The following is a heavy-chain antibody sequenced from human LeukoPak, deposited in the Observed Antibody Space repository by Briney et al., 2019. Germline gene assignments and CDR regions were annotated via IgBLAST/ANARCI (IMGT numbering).Heavy chain of an antibody. CDR3: ARLGVAAASRXTPPDY. Sequence: GESLKISCKGSQYSFTTYWIGWVRQMPGKGLEWMGIIYPGDSDTRYSPSFQGQVTISADKSISTAYLQWSSLKASDTAMYYCARLGVAAASRXTPPDYWGQGTLVTVSS. D-gene: IGHD6-13*01. J-gene: IGHJ4*02. CDR2: IYPGDSDT. CDR1: QYSFTTYW. V-gene: IGHV5-51*01.